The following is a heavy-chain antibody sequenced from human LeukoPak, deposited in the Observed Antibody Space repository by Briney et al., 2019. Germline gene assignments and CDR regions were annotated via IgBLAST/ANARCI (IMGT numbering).Heavy chain of an antibody. CDR1: GYTFTGYY. D-gene: IGHD3-22*01. J-gene: IGHJ5*02. CDR3: ARLVPNDSSGYYDWFDP. CDR2: INPNSGGT. Sequence: GASVKVSCKASGYTFTGYYMHWVRQAPGQGLEWMGWINPNSGGTNYAQKFQGRVTMTRDTSISTAYMELSRLRSDDTAVYYCARLVPNDSSGYYDWFDPWGQGTLVTVSS. V-gene: IGHV1-2*02.